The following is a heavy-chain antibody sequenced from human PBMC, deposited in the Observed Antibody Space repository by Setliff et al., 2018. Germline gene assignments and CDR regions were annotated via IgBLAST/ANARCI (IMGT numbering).Heavy chain of an antibody. D-gene: IGHD6-6*01. V-gene: IGHV1-69*05. CDR3: VREGVDRRSSTDYRYYMDV. CDR2: TIPMFGTT. Sequence: SVKVSCKASGATFSSYGISWVRQAPGQGLEWMGGTIPMFGTTEYAQKFQGRLTIITDESTNTAFMQLSSLRSDDTAAYYCVREGVDRRSSTDYRYYMDVWGKGTTVTVSS. J-gene: IGHJ6*03. CDR1: GATFSSYG.